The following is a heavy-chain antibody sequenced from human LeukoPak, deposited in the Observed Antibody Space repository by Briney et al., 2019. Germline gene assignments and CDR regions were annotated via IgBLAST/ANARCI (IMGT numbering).Heavy chain of an antibody. CDR1: GFTFSSYS. V-gene: IGHV3-21*04. J-gene: IGHJ4*02. Sequence: GGSLRLSCAASGFTFSSYSMNWVRQAPGKGLEWVSSISSSSSYIYYADSVKGRFTISRDNAKNSLYLQMNSLRAEDTAVYYCAKDLTYYYDSSGYQYWGQGTLVTVSS. D-gene: IGHD3-22*01. CDR3: AKDLTYYYDSSGYQY. CDR2: ISSSSSYI.